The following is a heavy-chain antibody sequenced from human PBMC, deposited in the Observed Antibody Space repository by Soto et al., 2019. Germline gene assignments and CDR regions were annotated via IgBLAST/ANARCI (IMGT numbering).Heavy chain of an antibody. Sequence: QLQLQESGPGLVKPSETLSLTCTVSGVSISSTTDYWGWIRQPPGTGLAWVGSIFYTGSPYYNPSLKSRVTVSEDTSKNQFSLKLASLTAADTGGYYCARHSGYSYGYVGYWGQGTLVTVSS. CDR2: IFYTGSP. CDR1: GVSISSTTDY. D-gene: IGHD5-18*01. CDR3: ARHSGYSYGYVGY. J-gene: IGHJ4*02. V-gene: IGHV4-39*01.